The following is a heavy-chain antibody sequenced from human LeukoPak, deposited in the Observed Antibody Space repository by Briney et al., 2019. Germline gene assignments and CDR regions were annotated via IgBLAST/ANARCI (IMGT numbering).Heavy chain of an antibody. D-gene: IGHD3-10*01. V-gene: IGHV3-23*01. Sequence: GGSLRLSCAASGFTFSSYAMSWVHQAPGKGLEWVSGISSSGGSTYYADSVKGRFTISRDNSKNTLYLQMNSLRAEDTALYYCAKVAPEGSGSYLATLYYFDYWGQGTLVTVSS. CDR2: ISSSGGST. CDR3: AKVAPEGSGSYLATLYYFDY. J-gene: IGHJ4*02. CDR1: GFTFSSYA.